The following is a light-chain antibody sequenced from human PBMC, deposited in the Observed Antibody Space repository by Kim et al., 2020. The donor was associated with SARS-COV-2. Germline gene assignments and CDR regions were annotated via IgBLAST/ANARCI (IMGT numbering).Light chain of an antibody. CDR3: SSYLTTWSYV. J-gene: IGLJ1*01. V-gene: IGLV2-14*03. CDR2: DFT. CDR1: TTEVDSFKS. Sequence: QSMSISCTGTTTEVDSFKSVSWYHQRPGQVPQLLIFDFTERPSGVSARFSASRSGTTFSLTISGLHSDDEGDYYCSSYLTTWSYVFGTGTKVTVL.